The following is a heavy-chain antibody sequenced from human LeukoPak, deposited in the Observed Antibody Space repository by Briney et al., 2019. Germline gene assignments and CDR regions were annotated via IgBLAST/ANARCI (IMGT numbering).Heavy chain of an antibody. J-gene: IGHJ4*02. D-gene: IGHD3-9*01. Sequence: GGSLRLSCAASGFTFDDYAMHWVRQAPGKGLGGVSGISGNSGSIGYADSVKGRFTISRDNAKNSLYLQTNSLRAEDTALYYCAKDRHYDILTGYNSDYWGQGTLVTVSS. CDR2: ISGNSGSI. CDR1: GFTFDDYA. CDR3: AKDRHYDILTGYNSDY. V-gene: IGHV3-9*01.